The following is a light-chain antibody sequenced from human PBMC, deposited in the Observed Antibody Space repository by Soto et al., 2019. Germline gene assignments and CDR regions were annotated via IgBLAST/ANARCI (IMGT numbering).Light chain of an antibody. CDR2: GAS. Sequence: EIVLTQSPGTLSLSPGERATLSCRASQSVSSSYLAWYQQKPGQAPRLLIYGASSRATGIPDRFSGSGSGTDFTLTISRLEPEDFAVYYCQQYGSSPPWITFGQGTRLAIK. V-gene: IGKV3-20*01. CDR3: QQYGSSPPWIT. J-gene: IGKJ5*01. CDR1: QSVSSSY.